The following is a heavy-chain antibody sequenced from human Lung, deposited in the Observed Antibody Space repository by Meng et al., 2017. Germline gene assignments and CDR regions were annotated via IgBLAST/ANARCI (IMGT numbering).Heavy chain of an antibody. Sequence: QVQLQQGGAGLLKPSETLSLTCVVSGGSFSDYYWSWIRHPPGKELEWIGEINHSGSTNYNPSLESRATISVDTSQNNLSLKLSSVTAADSAVYYCARGPTTMAHDFDYWGQGTLVTVSS. CDR2: INHSGST. CDR1: GGSFSDYY. V-gene: IGHV4-34*01. CDR3: ARGPTTMAHDFDY. D-gene: IGHD4-11*01. J-gene: IGHJ4*02.